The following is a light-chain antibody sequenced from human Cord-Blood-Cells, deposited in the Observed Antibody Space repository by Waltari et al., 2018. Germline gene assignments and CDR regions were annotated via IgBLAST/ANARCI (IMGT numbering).Light chain of an antibody. Sequence: QSALTQPASVSGSPGQSITISCTGTSSDVGGYNYVSWDQQHPGKAPKLMIYDVSKRPSGVSNHFSGSKSGNTASLTISGLQAEDEADYYCSSYTSSSTWVFGGGTKLTVL. CDR2: DVS. CDR1: SSDVGGYNY. J-gene: IGLJ3*02. CDR3: SSYTSSSTWV. V-gene: IGLV2-14*01.